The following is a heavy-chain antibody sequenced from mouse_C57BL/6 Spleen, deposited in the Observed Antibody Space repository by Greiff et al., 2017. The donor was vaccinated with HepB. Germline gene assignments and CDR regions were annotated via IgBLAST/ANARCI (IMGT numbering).Heavy chain of an antibody. D-gene: IGHD5-5*01. CDR1: GYTFTSYW. V-gene: IGHV1-55*01. CDR3: ARKVDYPYAMDY. Sequence: QVQLQQSGAELVKPGASVKMSCKASGYTFTSYWITWVKQRPGQGLEWIGDIYPGSGSTNYNEKFKSKATLTVDTSSSTAYMQLSSLTSEDSAVYYCARKVDYPYAMDYWGQGTSVTGSS. CDR2: IYPGSGST. J-gene: IGHJ4*01.